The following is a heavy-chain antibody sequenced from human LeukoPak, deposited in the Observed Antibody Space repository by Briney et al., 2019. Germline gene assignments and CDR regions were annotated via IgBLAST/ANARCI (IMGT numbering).Heavy chain of an antibody. D-gene: IGHD1-26*01. CDR3: ARDRRNTGSFFDY. J-gene: IGHJ4*02. Sequence: AGGSLRLSCAASGFTFSSYGMNWVRQAPGKGLEWVAYISSSSNTQYGDSVVGRFTISRDNAKNSLYLQMNTLRADDTAVYYCARDRRNTGSFFDYWGQGTLVTVSS. CDR2: ISSSSNT. CDR1: GFTFSSYG. V-gene: IGHV3-48*01.